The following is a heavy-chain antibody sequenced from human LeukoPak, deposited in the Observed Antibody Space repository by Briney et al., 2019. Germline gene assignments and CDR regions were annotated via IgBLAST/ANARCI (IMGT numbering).Heavy chain of an antibody. CDR2: ITSSGSTI. Sequence: PGGSLRLSCSASEFTFSNYNMNWVRQAPGKGLEWVSYITSSGSTIYYADSVKGRFTISRDNAKNSLYLQMNSLRDEDTAMYYCVRSTYQPQNWFDPWGQGTLVSVSS. V-gene: IGHV3-48*02. J-gene: IGHJ5*02. D-gene: IGHD2-2*01. CDR1: EFTFSNYN. CDR3: VRSTYQPQNWFDP.